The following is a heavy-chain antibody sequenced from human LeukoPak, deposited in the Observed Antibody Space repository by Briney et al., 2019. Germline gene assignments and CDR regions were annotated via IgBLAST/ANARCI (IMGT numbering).Heavy chain of an antibody. V-gene: IGHV4-39*07. CDR3: ARAHDYGGPAYFDY. Sequence: SETLSLTCTVSGGSISSSSYYWGWIRQPPGKGLEWIGSTYYSGSTYYNPSLKSRVTISVDTSKNQFSLKLSSVTAADTAVYYCARAHDYGGPAYFDYWGQGTLVTVSS. D-gene: IGHD4-23*01. CDR1: GGSISSSSYY. CDR2: TYYSGST. J-gene: IGHJ4*02.